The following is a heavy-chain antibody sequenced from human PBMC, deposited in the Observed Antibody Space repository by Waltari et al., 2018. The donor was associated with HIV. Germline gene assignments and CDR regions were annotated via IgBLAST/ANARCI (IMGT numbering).Heavy chain of an antibody. CDR3: ATARETMGVDFDY. J-gene: IGHJ4*02. V-gene: IGHV1-69*02. Sequence: QVQLVQSGAEVRRPGSSVKVSCKASGGMFLSYSITWVRQAPGKGLEWLGRMIPTSEKPNYAQKFPCRVTITADKSTSTVYRELNSLRSGDTAVYYCATARETMGVDFDYWGQGTLVTVSS. D-gene: IGHD3-10*01. CDR1: GGMFLSYS. CDR2: MIPTSEKP.